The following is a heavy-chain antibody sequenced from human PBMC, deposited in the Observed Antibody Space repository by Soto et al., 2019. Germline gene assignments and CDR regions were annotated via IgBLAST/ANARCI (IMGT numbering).Heavy chain of an antibody. J-gene: IGHJ6*02. V-gene: IGHV3-30*18. D-gene: IGHD4-4*01. CDR3: AKDRRGATVTPSGMDV. CDR2: MSYDGINA. CDR1: GFTFSTYG. Sequence: QVQLVESGGGVVQPGRSLRLSCAASGFTFSTYGMHWVRQAPGKGLEWVAVMSYDGINAYYADSVKGRFTISRDNSKNTLYVQMNSLRADDTAVYFCAKDRRGATVTPSGMDVWGQGTTVTVSS.